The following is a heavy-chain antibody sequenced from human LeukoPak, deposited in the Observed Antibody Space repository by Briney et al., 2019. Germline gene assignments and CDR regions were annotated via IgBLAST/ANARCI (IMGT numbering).Heavy chain of an antibody. D-gene: IGHD1-26*01. CDR1: GGSISSYY. Sequence: SQTLSLTCTVSGGSISSYYWSWIRQPPGKGLEWIGYIYYSGSTNYNPSLKSRVTISVDTSKNQFSLKLSSVTAADTAVYYCARVSGSYFEWFDPWGQGTLVTVSS. CDR3: ARVSGSYFEWFDP. V-gene: IGHV4-59*01. CDR2: IYYSGST. J-gene: IGHJ5*02.